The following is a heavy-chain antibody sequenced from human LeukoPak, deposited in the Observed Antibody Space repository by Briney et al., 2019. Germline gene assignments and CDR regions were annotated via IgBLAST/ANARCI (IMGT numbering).Heavy chain of an antibody. Sequence: SQTLSLTCTVSGGSISSGGYYWSWIRQPPGKGLEWIGYIYHSGSTYYNPSLKSRVTISVDRSKNQFSLKLSSVTAADTAVYYCAGVTTGGYYFDYWGQGTLVTVSS. V-gene: IGHV4-30-2*01. J-gene: IGHJ4*02. CDR3: AGVTTGGYYFDY. CDR1: GGSISSGGYY. CDR2: IYHSGST. D-gene: IGHD4-17*01.